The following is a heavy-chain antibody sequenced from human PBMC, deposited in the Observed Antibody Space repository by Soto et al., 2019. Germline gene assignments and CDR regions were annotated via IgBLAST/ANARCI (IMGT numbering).Heavy chain of an antibody. J-gene: IGHJ4*02. Sequence: PETLSLTCSVYGVTISASYCSWIRQPPGKGLEWIGYNYHSGTTNYNPSLKSRVTISVDTSKHQFSLRLTSVTAADTAIYNCVREACIGDGHAIDHWGQGTLVTV. CDR2: NYHSGTT. CDR3: VREACIGDGHAIDH. V-gene: IGHV4-59*01. D-gene: IGHD3-3*02. CDR1: GVTISASY.